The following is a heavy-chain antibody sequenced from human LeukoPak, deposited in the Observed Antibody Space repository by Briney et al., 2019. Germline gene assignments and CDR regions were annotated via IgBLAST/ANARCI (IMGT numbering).Heavy chain of an antibody. J-gene: IGHJ4*02. CDR2: MNPNSGNT. V-gene: IGHV1-8*01. D-gene: IGHD4-23*01. Sequence: ASVKVSCKASGYTFTSYDINWVRQATGQGLEWMGWMNPNSGNTGYAQKFQGRVTMTRNTPISTAYRELSSLRSEDTAVYYCARFVDYGGNSVLYYFDYWGQGTLVTVSS. CDR1: GYTFTSYD. CDR3: ARFVDYGGNSVLYYFDY.